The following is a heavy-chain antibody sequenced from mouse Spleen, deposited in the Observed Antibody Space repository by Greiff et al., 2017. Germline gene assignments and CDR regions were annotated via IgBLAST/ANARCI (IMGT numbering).Heavy chain of an antibody. CDR2: ISSGSSAI. V-gene: IGHV5-17*02. J-gene: IGHJ3*01. Sequence: DVQLVESGGGLVQPGGSRKLSCAASGFTFSSFGMHWVRQAPEKGLEWVAYISSGSSAIYYADTVKGRFTISRDNPKNTLFLQMTSLRSEDTAMYYCARSGDYALFAYWGQGTLVTVSA. CDR3: ARSGDYALFAY. CDR1: GFTFSSFG. D-gene: IGHD2-4*01.